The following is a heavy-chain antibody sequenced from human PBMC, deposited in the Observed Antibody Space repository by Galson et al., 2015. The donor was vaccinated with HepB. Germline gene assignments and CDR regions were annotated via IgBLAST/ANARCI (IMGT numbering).Heavy chain of an antibody. CDR1: GFTFSSYA. D-gene: IGHD2-2*01. V-gene: IGHV3-30-3*01. CDR3: ARDQRVCSSTSCYAPRSPWALDI. Sequence: SLRLSCAASGFTFSSYAMHWVRQAPGKGLEWVAVISYDGSNKYYADSVKGRFTISRDNSKNTLYLQMNSLRAEDTAVYYCARDQRVCSSTSCYAPRSPWALDIWGQGTMVTVSS. CDR2: ISYDGSNK. J-gene: IGHJ3*02.